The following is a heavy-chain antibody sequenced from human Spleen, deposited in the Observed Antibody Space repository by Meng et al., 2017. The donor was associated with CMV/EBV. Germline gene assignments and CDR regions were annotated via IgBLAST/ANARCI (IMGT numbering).Heavy chain of an antibody. CDR2: IYWNDDK. CDR3: AHSAGQYFDFWSGKYNWFDP. V-gene: IGHV2-5*01. CDR1: TSGVG. J-gene: IGHJ5*02. D-gene: IGHD3-3*01. Sequence: TSGVGVGWIRQPPGKALEWLALIYWNDDKRYSPSLKSRLTITKDTSKNQVVLTMTNMDPVDTATYYCAHSAGQYFDFWSGKYNWFDPWGQGTLVTVS.